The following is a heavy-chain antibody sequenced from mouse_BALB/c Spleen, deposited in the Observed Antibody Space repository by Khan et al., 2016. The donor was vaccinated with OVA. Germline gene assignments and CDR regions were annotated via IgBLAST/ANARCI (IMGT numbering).Heavy chain of an antibody. Sequence: EVQLQESGPDLVKPSQSLSLTCTVTGYSITSGYSWHWIRQFPGNKLEWMGYIYHSGSIKYNPSLKSRFSITRDTSKNLFFLQLNSVTTEDTATYYCVRDCNYRDYWGQGISVTGSS. CDR1: GYSITSGYS. D-gene: IGHD2-1*01. V-gene: IGHV3-1*02. J-gene: IGHJ4*01. CDR3: VRDCNYRDY. CDR2: IYHSGSI.